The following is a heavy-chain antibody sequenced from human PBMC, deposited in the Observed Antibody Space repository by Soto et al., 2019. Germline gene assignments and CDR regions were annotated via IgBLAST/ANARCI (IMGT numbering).Heavy chain of an antibody. CDR1: GGSFISYT. J-gene: IGHJ6*02. D-gene: IGHD3-22*01. Sequence: SSVKVSWKASGGSFISYTLNWVRQAPGQGPEWMGGVNPIFGTTKCAQRFQGRVTITADESKSTAYMELSSLKFGDTAVYYCAGAEIQYYYDGRGSYFHYLDVRGQGTKVTVSS. CDR2: VNPIFGTT. CDR3: AGAEIQYYYDGRGSYFHYLDV. V-gene: IGHV1-69*13.